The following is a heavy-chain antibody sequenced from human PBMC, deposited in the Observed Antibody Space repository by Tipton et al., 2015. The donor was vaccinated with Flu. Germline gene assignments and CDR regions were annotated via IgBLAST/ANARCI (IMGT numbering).Heavy chain of an antibody. D-gene: IGHD4-17*01. CDR3: IRTGGNYGDYSDY. CDR2: IRSKAYGGTT. CDR1: GFTFGDYA. Sequence: RSLRLSCTASGFTFGDYAMSWVRQAPGKGLEWVGFIRSKAYGGTTEYAASVKGRFTISRDDSKSIAYLQMNSLKTEDTAVYYCIRTGGNYGDYSDYWGQGTLVTVSS. V-gene: IGHV3-49*04. J-gene: IGHJ4*02.